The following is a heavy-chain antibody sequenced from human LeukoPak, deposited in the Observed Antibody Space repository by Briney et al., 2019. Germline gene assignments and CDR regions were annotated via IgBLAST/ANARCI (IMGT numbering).Heavy chain of an antibody. D-gene: IGHD3-10*01. J-gene: IGHJ4*02. CDR2: ISSSSSYI. CDR3: ARSLSGELLWFGEFNY. V-gene: IGHV3-21*01. CDR1: GFTFSSYI. Sequence: GGSLRLSCAASGFTFSSYIMNWVRQAPGKGLEWVSSISSSSSYIYYADSVKGRFTISRDNAKNSLYLQMNSLRAEDTAVYYCARSLSGELLWFGEFNYWGQGTLVTVSS.